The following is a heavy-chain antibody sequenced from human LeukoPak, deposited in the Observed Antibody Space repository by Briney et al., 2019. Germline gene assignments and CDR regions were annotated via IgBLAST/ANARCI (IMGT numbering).Heavy chain of an antibody. V-gene: IGHV4-59*12. Sequence: SETLSLTCTVSGGSISSYYWSWIRQPPGKGLEWIGYIYYSGSTNYNPSLKSRVTISVDTSKNQFSLKLSSVTAVDTAVYYCARDWTQYNWFDPWGQGTLVTVSS. J-gene: IGHJ5*02. CDR2: IYYSGST. CDR1: GGSISSYY. D-gene: IGHD3/OR15-3a*01. CDR3: ARDWTQYNWFDP.